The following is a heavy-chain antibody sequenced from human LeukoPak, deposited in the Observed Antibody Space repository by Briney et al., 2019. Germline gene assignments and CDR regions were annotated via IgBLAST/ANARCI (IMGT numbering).Heavy chain of an antibody. CDR3: ARAGTPASITMIVASGMDV. CDR2: IIPILGIA. V-gene: IGHV1-69*04. CDR1: GGTFSSYA. Sequence: SVKVSCKASGGTFSSYAISWVRQAPGQGLEWMGRIIPILGIANYAQKLQGRVTITADKSTSTAYMELSSLRSEDTAVYYCARAGTPASITMIVASGMDVWGQGTTVTVSS. D-gene: IGHD3-22*01. J-gene: IGHJ6*02.